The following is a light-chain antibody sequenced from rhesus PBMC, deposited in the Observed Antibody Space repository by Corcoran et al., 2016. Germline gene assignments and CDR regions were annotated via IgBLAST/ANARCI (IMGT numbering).Light chain of an antibody. CDR1: QSVSSY. J-gene: IGKJ4*01. V-gene: IGKV3S9*01. CDR2: GAS. CDR3: QQYNNWNT. Sequence: EIVMTQSPATLSLSPGERATLSCRARQSVSSYVAWYQQKPEQAPRLLIFGASSRATGIPDRFSGSGYGTDFTLIISSLEPEDVGVYYCQQYNNWNTFGGGTKVEIK.